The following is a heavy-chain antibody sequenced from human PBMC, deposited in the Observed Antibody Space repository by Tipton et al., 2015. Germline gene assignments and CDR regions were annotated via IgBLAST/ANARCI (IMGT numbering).Heavy chain of an antibody. J-gene: IGHJ6*02. CDR3: ARDLEHGMDV. CDR2: ISFSDTT. Sequence: TLSLTCTVSGGSISNSNYYWGWIRQPPGKGLEWIGYISFSDTTHYNPSLKSRITISLNTSKNQFSLKMSSVTAADTAVYFCARDLEHGMDVWGQGTTVTVSS. V-gene: IGHV4-61*01. CDR1: GGSISNSNYY.